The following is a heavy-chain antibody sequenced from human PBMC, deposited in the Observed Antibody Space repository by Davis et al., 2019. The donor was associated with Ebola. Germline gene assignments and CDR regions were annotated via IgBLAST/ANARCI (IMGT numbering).Heavy chain of an antibody. J-gene: IGHJ4*02. CDR3: AKTYYYGSGIFDY. V-gene: IGHV3-23*01. Sequence: LSLTCAASGFTSSSYAMSWVRQAAGKGLEWVSAISGRGGSTYYADSVKGRFTISRDNSKNTLYLQMNSLRAEDTAVYYCAKTYYYGSGIFDYWGQGTLVTVSS. D-gene: IGHD3-10*01. CDR2: ISGRGGST. CDR1: GFTSSSYA.